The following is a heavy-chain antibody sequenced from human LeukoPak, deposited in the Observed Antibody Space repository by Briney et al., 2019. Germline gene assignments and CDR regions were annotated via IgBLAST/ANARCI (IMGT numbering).Heavy chain of an antibody. CDR2: IYPGDSDT. Sequence: GASLKTSCKGSGCGFTGKWIDWGRQMPGKGLEGMGIIYPGDSDTTYSPSFQGQITISADKSIHTAYLQWSSLKDSDTAIYYCARRRGWDFDSSGYDFDYWGQGTLVTVSS. J-gene: IGHJ4*02. D-gene: IGHD3-22*01. CDR1: GCGFTGKW. V-gene: IGHV5-51*01. CDR3: ARRRGWDFDSSGYDFDY.